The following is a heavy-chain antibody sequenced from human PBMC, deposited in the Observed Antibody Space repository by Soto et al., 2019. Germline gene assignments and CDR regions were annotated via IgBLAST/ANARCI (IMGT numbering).Heavy chain of an antibody. CDR1: GGSFSGYY. CDR3: ARGDIVVVVAATRASYYYYGMYV. Sequence: PSETLSLTCAVYGGSFSGYYWSWIRQPPGKGLEWIGEINHSGSTNYNPSLKSRVTISVDTSKNQFSLKLSSVTAADTAVYYCARGDIVVVVAATRASYYYYGMYVWGQGTTVTVSS. J-gene: IGHJ6*02. V-gene: IGHV4-34*01. D-gene: IGHD2-15*01. CDR2: INHSGST.